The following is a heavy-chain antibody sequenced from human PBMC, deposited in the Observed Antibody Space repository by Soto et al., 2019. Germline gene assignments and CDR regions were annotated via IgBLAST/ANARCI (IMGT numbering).Heavy chain of an antibody. CDR2: ISGSSSST. J-gene: IGHJ6*03. V-gene: IGHV3-23*01. CDR1: GFTFSSYA. Sequence: PGGSLRLSCAASGFTFSSYAMSWVRQAPGKGLEWVSDISGSSSSTYYADSVKGRFTISRDNSKNTLYLQMNSLRAEDTAVYYCAKGHLDCSGGSCYSLRLAYYYYYMDVWGKGTTVTVSS. CDR3: AKGHLDCSGGSCYSLRLAYYYYYMDV. D-gene: IGHD2-15*01.